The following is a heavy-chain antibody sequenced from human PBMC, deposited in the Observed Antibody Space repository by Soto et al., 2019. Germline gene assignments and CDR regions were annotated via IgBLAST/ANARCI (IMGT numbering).Heavy chain of an antibody. Sequence: ASVKVSCKASGGTFSSYSISWVRQAPGQGLEWMGGIIPIFGTANYAQKFQGRVTITADKSTSTAYMELSSLRSEDTAVYYCARPAYSGYEHWGQGTLVTVSS. V-gene: IGHV1-69*06. CDR1: GGTFSSYS. J-gene: IGHJ4*02. CDR3: ARPAYSGYEH. CDR2: IIPIFGTA. D-gene: IGHD5-12*01.